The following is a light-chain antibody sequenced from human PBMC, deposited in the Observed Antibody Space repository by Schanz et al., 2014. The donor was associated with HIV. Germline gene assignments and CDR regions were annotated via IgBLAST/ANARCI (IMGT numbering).Light chain of an antibody. CDR2: DTS. V-gene: IGLV7-46*01. CDR1: TGAVTSGHY. CDR3: LLSYSAARQVV. Sequence: QAVVTQEPSLTVSPGGTVTLTCGSSTGAVTSGHYPYWVQQKPGQAPKTLIYDTSNKHSWTPARFSGSLLGGQAALTLSGAQPEDEAEYYCLLSYSAARQVVFGGGTKLTVL. J-gene: IGLJ2*01.